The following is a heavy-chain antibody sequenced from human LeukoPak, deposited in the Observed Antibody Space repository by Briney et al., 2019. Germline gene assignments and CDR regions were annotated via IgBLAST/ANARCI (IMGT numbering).Heavy chain of an antibody. CDR2: FDPEDGET. CDR3: ATAGTYYDSSGYYVT. Sequence: ASVKVSCKVSGYTLTELSMHWVRQAPGKGLEWMGGFDPEDGETIYAQKFQGRVTMTEDTSTDTAYMELSSLRSEDTAVYYCATAGTYYDSSGYYVTWGQGTLVTVS. J-gene: IGHJ5*02. CDR1: GYTLTELS. V-gene: IGHV1-24*01. D-gene: IGHD3-22*01.